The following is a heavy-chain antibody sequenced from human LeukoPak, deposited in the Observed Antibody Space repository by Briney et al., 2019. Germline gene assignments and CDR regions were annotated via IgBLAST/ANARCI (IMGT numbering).Heavy chain of an antibody. CDR2: ISGRGGST. Sequence: GGSLRLSCAASGFTFSIYGMTWVRQAPGKGLECVSAISGRGGSTYYADSVKGRFTISRDNSKNTLSLQMNSLRAEDTAVYYCAKDLSLWFGELFSNFAVGYFDLWGRGTLVTVSS. V-gene: IGHV3-23*01. D-gene: IGHD3-10*01. J-gene: IGHJ2*01. CDR1: GFTFSIYG. CDR3: AKDLSLWFGELFSNFAVGYFDL.